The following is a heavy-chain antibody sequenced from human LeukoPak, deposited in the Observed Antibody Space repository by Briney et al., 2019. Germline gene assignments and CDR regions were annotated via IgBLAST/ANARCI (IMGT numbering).Heavy chain of an antibody. V-gene: IGHV4-39*07. CDR2: FYSSGST. CDR1: GDPLNDNLYY. Sequence: PSETLSLTCNVSGDPLNDNLYYWGWIRQSPGKGLEWIGAFYSSGSTSSHSSLKSRVTISVDTSRTQLSLKLDSVTDTDTAVYYCVRDGRFDSACFDSWGPGILVTVSS. J-gene: IGHJ4*02. D-gene: IGHD6-19*01. CDR3: VRDGRFDSACFDS.